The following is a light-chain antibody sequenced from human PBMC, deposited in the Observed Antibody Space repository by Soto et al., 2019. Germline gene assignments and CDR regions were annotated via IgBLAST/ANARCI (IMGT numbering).Light chain of an antibody. CDR2: GAS. CDR1: QSVKSS. CDR3: QQRSNWPLT. V-gene: IGKV3-15*01. Sequence: EIMMTQSPATLSVSPGGRATLSCRASQSVKSSLAWYQQKPGQAPRLLIYGASTRATGIPARFSGSGSGTDFTLTISSLEPEDFAVYYCQQRSNWPLTFGGGTKVDI. J-gene: IGKJ4*01.